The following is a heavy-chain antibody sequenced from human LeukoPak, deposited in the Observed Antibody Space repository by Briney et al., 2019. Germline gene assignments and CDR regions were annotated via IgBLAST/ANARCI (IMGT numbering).Heavy chain of an antibody. J-gene: IGHJ4*02. CDR2: IRGGGGST. V-gene: IGHV3-23*01. CDR1: GFTFSSYV. CDR3: ARKFGSYYSDY. Sequence: GGSLRLSCAASGFTFSSYVMSWVRQAQGKGLEWVSGIRGGGGSTYYADSVKGRFTVSRDNSKNTLYLQVNSLRAEDTAVYYCARKFGSYYSDYWGQGTLVTVSS. D-gene: IGHD1-26*01.